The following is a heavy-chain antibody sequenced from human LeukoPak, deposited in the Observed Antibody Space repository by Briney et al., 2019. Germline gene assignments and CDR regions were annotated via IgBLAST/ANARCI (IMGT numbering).Heavy chain of an antibody. CDR2: INPNSGGT. D-gene: IGHD3-10*01. J-gene: IGHJ5*02. CDR1: GYTFTGYY. Sequence: ASVKVSCEASGYTFTGYYMHWVRQAPGQGLEWMGWINPNSGGTNYAQKFQGRVTMTRDTSISTAYMELSRLRSDDTAVYYCARDVRPMVRGVINYWFDPWGQGTLVTVSS. CDR3: ARDVRPMVRGVINYWFDP. V-gene: IGHV1-2*02.